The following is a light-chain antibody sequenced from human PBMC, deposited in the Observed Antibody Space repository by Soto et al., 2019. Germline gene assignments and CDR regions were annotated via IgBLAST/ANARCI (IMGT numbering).Light chain of an antibody. CDR2: KAS. CDR3: QQYNSYLWT. Sequence: DLPMTPPPSPLAASVGGRCPIPWRASQSISSWLAWYQQKPGKXPKXXIYKASSLQSGVPSRFSGSGSGTEVTLTISGLQPDDAAVYDGQQYNSYLWTFGQGTKVDI. J-gene: IGKJ1*01. V-gene: IGKV1-5*03. CDR1: QSISSW.